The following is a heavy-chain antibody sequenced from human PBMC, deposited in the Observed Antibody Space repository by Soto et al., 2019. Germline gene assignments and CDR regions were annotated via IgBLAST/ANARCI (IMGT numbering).Heavy chain of an antibody. CDR2: VYSGDRT. CDR3: ASLDMINWFDP. CDR1: GGSISSYY. D-gene: IGHD2-2*03. Sequence: SETLSLTCTVSGGSISSYYWTWIRQPPGKGLEWIGYVYSGDRTNYNPSLKSRVTISVDTSKNQFSLKLSSVTAADTAVYYCASLDMINWFDPWGQGTLVTVSS. V-gene: IGHV4-59*12. J-gene: IGHJ5*02.